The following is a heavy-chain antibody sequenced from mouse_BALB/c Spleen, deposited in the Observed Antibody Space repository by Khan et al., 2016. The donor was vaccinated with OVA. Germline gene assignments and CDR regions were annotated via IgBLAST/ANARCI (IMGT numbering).Heavy chain of an antibody. J-gene: IGHJ2*01. V-gene: IGHV1-7*01. CDR1: GYTFTSYW. Sequence: QVQLQQSGAELAKPGASVKMSCTASGYTFTSYWMHWIKQRPGQGLEWIGYINPSSGYTDYNQKFRDKATLTADNSSNPASIQLSSLTSDDSAVYYWARDRFDYWGQGTALTVSS. CDR2: INPSSGYT. CDR3: ARDRFDY.